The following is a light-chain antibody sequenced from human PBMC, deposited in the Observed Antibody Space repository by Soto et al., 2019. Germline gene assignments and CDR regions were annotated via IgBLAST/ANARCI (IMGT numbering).Light chain of an antibody. CDR3: SSYTSSSTVV. V-gene: IGLV2-14*01. CDR1: SSDVGGYNF. Sequence: QSALTQPASVSGSPGQSITMSCTGTSSDVGGYNFVSWYQQLPGKAPKLMIYDVSDRPSGVSNRFSGSKSGNTASLTISGLQAEDEADYSCSSYTSSSTVVFGGGTKVTVL. CDR2: DVS. J-gene: IGLJ2*01.